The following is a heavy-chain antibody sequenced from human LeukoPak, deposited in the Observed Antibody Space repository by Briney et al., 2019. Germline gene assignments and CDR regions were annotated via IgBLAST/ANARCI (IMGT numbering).Heavy chain of an antibody. V-gene: IGHV3-66*01. D-gene: IGHD6-13*01. J-gene: IGHJ4*02. CDR3: ARSRYGTTWSSSWEFDY. Sequence: GSLRLSCAVSGFTVSSNYMNCFRQAPGKGLEWVSVIYSGGSTCYADSVKGRFTISRDNSKNTLYLQMNSLRAEDTAVYYCARSRYGTTWSSSWEFDYWGQGTLVTVSS. CDR2: IYSGGST. CDR1: GFTVSSNY.